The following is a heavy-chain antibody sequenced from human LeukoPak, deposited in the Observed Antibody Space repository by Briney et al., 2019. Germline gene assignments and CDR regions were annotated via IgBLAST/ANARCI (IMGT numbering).Heavy chain of an antibody. CDR2: ISSSGSTI. V-gene: IGHV3-48*03. Sequence: GGSLRLSCAASGFTFSSYEMNWGCQAPGQGQEWVSYISSSGSTIYYADSVKGRLTISRDNAKNSLYLQMNSLRAEDTAVYYCARTRGYYYYYYMYVWGKGTTVTIS. D-gene: IGHD3-10*01. CDR3: ARTRGYYYYYYMYV. J-gene: IGHJ6*03. CDR1: GFTFSSYE.